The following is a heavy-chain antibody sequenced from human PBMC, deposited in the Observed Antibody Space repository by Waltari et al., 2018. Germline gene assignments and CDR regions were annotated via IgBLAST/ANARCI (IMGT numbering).Heavy chain of an antibody. Sequence: VQLQESGPGLVKPSETLSLTCTVSGGSVTSYFWSWVRQPAGKGLEWVGRISTSGRANYSPSLESRVTMSVDRSENQVSLNLHSVTAADTAVYYCARLASPEGLDVWGQGTTVTVSS. CDR3: ARLASPEGLDV. J-gene: IGHJ6*02. CDR2: ISTSGRA. CDR1: GGSVTSYF. V-gene: IGHV4-4*07.